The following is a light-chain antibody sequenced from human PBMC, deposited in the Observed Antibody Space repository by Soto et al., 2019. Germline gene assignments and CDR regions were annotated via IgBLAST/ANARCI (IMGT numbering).Light chain of an antibody. CDR3: SSYTGSNNLVV. Sequence: QSALTQPPSASGSPGQSVTISCTGTSSDVGGYNYVSWYQQHPGKAPKLIIYAVSKRPSGVPDRFSGSKSGNTASLTVSGLQAEDEADYFCSSYTGSNNLVVFGGGTQLTVL. J-gene: IGLJ2*01. CDR2: AVS. V-gene: IGLV2-8*01. CDR1: SSDVGGYNY.